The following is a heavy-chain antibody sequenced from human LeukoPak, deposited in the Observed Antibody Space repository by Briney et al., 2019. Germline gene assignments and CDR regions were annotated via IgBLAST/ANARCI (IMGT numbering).Heavy chain of an antibody. CDR2: ISSNGRST. Sequence: GGSLRLSCSASGFTFSDYAMHWVRQAPGKGLEYVSAISSNGRSTYCADSVKGRFTISRDNSKNTLYLQMSSLRPEDTAVYYCVKMFSSSLVVTAIHYWGQGTLVTVSS. D-gene: IGHD2-21*02. CDR1: GFTFSDYA. CDR3: VKMFSSSLVVTAIHY. V-gene: IGHV3-64D*06. J-gene: IGHJ4*02.